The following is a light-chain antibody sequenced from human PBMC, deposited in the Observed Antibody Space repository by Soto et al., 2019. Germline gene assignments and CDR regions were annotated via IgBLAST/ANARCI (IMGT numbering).Light chain of an antibody. CDR1: ETIVNNY. Sequence: DIVLTQSPGTLSSSPGERATLSCRASETIVNNYLAWYQQKPGQAPRLLIYGASSRATGIPDRFSGSGSETDFTLTISRLEPEDIAVYYCQQYDTSPATFGQGTKVEIK. CDR3: QQYDTSPAT. J-gene: IGKJ1*01. V-gene: IGKV3-20*01. CDR2: GAS.